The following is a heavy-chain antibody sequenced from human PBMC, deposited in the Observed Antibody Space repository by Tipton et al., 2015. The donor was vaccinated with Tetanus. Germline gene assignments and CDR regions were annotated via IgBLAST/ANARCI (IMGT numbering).Heavy chain of an antibody. V-gene: IGHV4-59*02. CDR1: GASVTSGD. J-gene: IGHJ4*02. Sequence: TLSLTCAVSGASVTSGDWSWIRQPPGKGLEWIGYIHYSGTTNYNPSVKSRVTISVDTSKSQFSLNLSSVTAADAAVYYCARENWSYGNSFDYWGQGIQVTVSS. D-gene: IGHD3-16*01. CDR2: IHYSGTT. CDR3: ARENWSYGNSFDY.